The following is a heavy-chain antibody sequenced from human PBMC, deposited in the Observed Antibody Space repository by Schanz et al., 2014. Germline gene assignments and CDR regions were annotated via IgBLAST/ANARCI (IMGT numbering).Heavy chain of an antibody. CDR1: GYIFINSG. J-gene: IGHJ4*02. D-gene: IGHD3-10*02. Sequence: QIQLVQSGPEVKKPGATVKVSCKASGYIFINSGISWVRQAPGQGLEWMGWISVYTGNTKYGQKVQGRVTMTADTSTNTAYMELTDLRSDDTAVYYCARDRRLFDRDDLYYFDSWGQGTLVTVSS. CDR3: ARDRRLFDRDDLYYFDS. V-gene: IGHV1-18*01. CDR2: ISVYTGNT.